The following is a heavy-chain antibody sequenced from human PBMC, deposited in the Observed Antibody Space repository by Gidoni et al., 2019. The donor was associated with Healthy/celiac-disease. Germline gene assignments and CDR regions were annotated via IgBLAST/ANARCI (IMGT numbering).Heavy chain of an antibody. Sequence: EVQLVESGGGLVQPGGSLRLSCAPSGFTVSSNYMSWVRQAPGKGLEWVSVIYSGGSTYYADSVKGRFTISRDNSKNTLYLQMNSLRAEDTAVYYCARASFVVGDAFDIWGQGTMVTVSS. J-gene: IGHJ3*02. CDR2: IYSGGST. V-gene: IGHV3-66*01. D-gene: IGHD2-21*01. CDR1: GFTVSSNY. CDR3: ARASFVVGDAFDI.